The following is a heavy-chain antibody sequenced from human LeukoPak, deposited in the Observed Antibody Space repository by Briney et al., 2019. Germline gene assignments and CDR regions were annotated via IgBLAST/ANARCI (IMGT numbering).Heavy chain of an antibody. D-gene: IGHD3-10*01. CDR1: GYTFTSYA. Sequence: GASVKVSCKASGYTFTSYAMNWVRQAPGQGLEWMGCINTNTGNPTYAQGFTGRLVFSLDTSFSTPYLQISHLKAEYTAVYYCAWSMVRGPERGMEVWREGTRLSVPS. CDR3: AWSMVRGPERGMEV. CDR2: INTNTGNP. J-gene: IGHJ6*01. V-gene: IGHV7-4-1*02.